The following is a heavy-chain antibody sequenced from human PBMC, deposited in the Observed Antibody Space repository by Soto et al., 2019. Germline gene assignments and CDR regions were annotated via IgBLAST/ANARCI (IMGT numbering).Heavy chain of an antibody. Sequence: PGGSLRLSCAASGLTFSSYAMSWVRQAPGKGLEWVSVISGSGGSTYSADSVKGRFTISRDNSKNTLYLQMNSLRAEDTAVYYCAKDQGSGFLNYYYVMDVWGQGTTVTVSS. V-gene: IGHV3-23*01. D-gene: IGHD3-10*01. CDR2: ISGSGGST. J-gene: IGHJ6*02. CDR3: AKDQGSGFLNYYYVMDV. CDR1: GLTFSSYA.